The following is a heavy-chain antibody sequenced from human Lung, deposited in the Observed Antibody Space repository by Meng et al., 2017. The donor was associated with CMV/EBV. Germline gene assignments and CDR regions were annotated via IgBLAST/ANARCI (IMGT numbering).Heavy chain of an antibody. CDR3: ARPIYSSSSFDY. CDR1: GGSISSSSYY. V-gene: IGHV4-39*01. Sequence: SXTXSLXXTVSGGSISSSSYYWGWIRQPPGKGLEWIGGIYYSGSTYYNPSLKSRVTISVDTSKNQFSLKLSSVTAADTAVYYCARPIYSSSSFDYWGQETLVTVSS. CDR2: IYYSGST. D-gene: IGHD6-6*01. J-gene: IGHJ4*02.